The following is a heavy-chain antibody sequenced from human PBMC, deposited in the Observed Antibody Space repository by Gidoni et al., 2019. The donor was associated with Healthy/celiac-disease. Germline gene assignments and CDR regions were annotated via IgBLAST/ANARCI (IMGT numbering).Heavy chain of an antibody. Sequence: QVQLQESGPGLVKPSQTLSLTCTVSGGSISSCVYYWSWIRKHPGKGLEWFGYSYYSGSTYYHPSLKSRVTIAVDTSKNQFCLKLSSGTAADTAVYYCARGSGAAMAPYYFDYWGQGTLVTVSS. J-gene: IGHJ4*02. CDR3: ARGSGAAMAPYYFDY. D-gene: IGHD5-18*01. CDR2: SYYSGST. V-gene: IGHV4-31*03. CDR1: GGSISSCVYY.